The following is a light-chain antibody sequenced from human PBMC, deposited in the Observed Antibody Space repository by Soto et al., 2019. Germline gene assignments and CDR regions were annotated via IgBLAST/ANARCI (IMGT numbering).Light chain of an antibody. V-gene: IGLV2-14*01. CDR2: EFS. CDR1: SSDVGGYNY. J-gene: IGLJ1*01. CDR3: NSYTSNNTYV. Sequence: QTRSVSGSHWQSVPLSRTLTSSDVGGYNYVSWSQKHPGKAPKMRSYEFSNRPSGGSNRFSGSKSGNTASRTLSGLRDEDEAEDYCNSYTSNNTYVFGTGTKVTV.